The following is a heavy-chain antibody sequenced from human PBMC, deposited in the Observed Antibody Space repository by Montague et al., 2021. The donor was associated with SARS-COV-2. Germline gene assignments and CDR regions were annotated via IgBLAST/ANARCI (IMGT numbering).Heavy chain of an antibody. CDR1: GGSLSGYY. D-gene: IGHD3-9*01. J-gene: IGHJ6*02. CDR2: VKHNGDT. V-gene: IGHV4-34*01. Sequence: SETLSLTCAVYGGSLSGYYWIWIRQSPGKGLEWIGEVKHNGDTKYNTSLQSRVAISIDTSKNQFSLKVSSVTALDTATYYCARRTYDILTGYDYGMDVWGQGTTVTVSS. CDR3: ARRTYDILTGYDYGMDV.